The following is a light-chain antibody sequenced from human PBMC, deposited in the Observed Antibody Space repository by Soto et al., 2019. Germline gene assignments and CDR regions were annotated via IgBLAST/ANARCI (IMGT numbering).Light chain of an antibody. Sequence: DIQMTQSPSSLSASVGHRLTITCRASQGISNYLAWYQQKPGKVPKLLIYAASTLQSGVPSRFSGSGYGTDFHLTISSLQTEDAATYYCQKYNRAPWTFGQGTKVDI. CDR1: QGISNY. V-gene: IGKV1-27*01. J-gene: IGKJ1*01. CDR2: AAS. CDR3: QKYNRAPWT.